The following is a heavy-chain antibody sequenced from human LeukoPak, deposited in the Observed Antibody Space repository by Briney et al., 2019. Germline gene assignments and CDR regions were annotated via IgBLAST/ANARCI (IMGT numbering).Heavy chain of an antibody. J-gene: IGHJ4*02. D-gene: IGHD5-24*01. V-gene: IGHV7-4-1*02. CDR2: INTNTGNP. CDR1: GYTFTGYY. Sequence: ASVKVSCKASGYTFTGYYMHWVRQAPGQGLEWMGWINTNTGNPTYAQGFTGRFVFSLDTSVSTAYLQISSLKAEDTAVYYCARDGKDGYREVFDYWGQGTLVTVSS. CDR3: ARDGKDGYREVFDY.